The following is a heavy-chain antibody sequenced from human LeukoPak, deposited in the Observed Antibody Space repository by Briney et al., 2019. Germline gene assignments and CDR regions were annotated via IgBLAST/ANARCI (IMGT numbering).Heavy chain of an antibody. D-gene: IGHD2-2*02. Sequence: GGSLRLSCAASGFTFSSYAMHWVRQAPGKGLECVSAISSNGGSTYYANSVKGRFTIYRDNSKNTLYLQMGSLRAEDMAVYYCARDARHCSSTSCYNWYYYYYYMDVWGKGTTVTVSS. CDR2: ISSNGGST. CDR1: GFTFSSYA. J-gene: IGHJ6*03. V-gene: IGHV3-64*01. CDR3: ARDARHCSSTSCYNWYYYYYYMDV.